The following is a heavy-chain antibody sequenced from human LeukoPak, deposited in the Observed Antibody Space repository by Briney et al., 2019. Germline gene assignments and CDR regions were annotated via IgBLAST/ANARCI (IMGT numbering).Heavy chain of an antibody. J-gene: IGHJ6*03. CDR2: IRYDGSIK. D-gene: IGHD2-15*01. CDR3: AKDARRVRDIGVVFGRGRGYMDV. CDR1: GIIFSSYG. V-gene: IGHV3-30*02. Sequence: GGSLRLSCAASGIIFSSYGMHWVRQAPGKGLEWVAFIRYDGSIKYYADSVKGGFTISRDNSKNTLYLQMNSLRGEDTAVYYCAKDARRVRDIGVVFGRGRGYMDVWGKGTTATISS.